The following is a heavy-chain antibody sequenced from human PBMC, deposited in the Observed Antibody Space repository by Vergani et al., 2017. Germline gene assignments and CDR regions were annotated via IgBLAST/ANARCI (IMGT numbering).Heavy chain of an antibody. J-gene: IGHJ4*02. Sequence: QVERVKSGAEGKKPGEEGKEEGKEEGEPGRSEGRSGVRKDEGKGREGRGGRREYNGKTNYAQKLQGRVTMTTDTSTSTAYMDLRSLRSDDTAVYYCTLQNYDFWSGYYTGLDGVFDYWGQGTLVTVSS. CDR2: RREYNGKT. CDR1: GEPGRSEG. CDR3: TLQNYDFWSGYYTGLDGVFDY. V-gene: IGHV1-18*01. D-gene: IGHD3-3*01.